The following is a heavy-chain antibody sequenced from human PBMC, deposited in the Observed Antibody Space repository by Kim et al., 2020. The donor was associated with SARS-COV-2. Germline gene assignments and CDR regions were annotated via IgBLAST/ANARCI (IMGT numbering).Heavy chain of an antibody. D-gene: IGHD6-6*01. CDR2: IYYSGST. Sequence: SETLSLTCTVSGGSISSSSYYWGWIRQPPGKGLEWIGSIYYSGSTYYNPSLKSRVTISVDTSKNQFSLKLSSVTAADTAVYYCARHRTYSSSFVAYYYGMDVWGQGTTVTVSS. CDR3: ARHRTYSSSFVAYYYGMDV. V-gene: IGHV4-39*01. CDR1: GGSISSSSYY. J-gene: IGHJ6*02.